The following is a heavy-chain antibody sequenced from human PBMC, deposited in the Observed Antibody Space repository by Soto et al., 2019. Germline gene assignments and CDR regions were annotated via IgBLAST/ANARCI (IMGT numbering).Heavy chain of an antibody. Sequence: QVPLMQSGAEVKKPGSSVKVSCKASGGTFGSDAITWVRQAPGQGLEWVGRIIPIFGTTNYAQNLQGRVTISADKSTLTSYMELHGLTSDDTARYYCARDRTDSGYYTNWLDPWGQGTQVTVSS. CDR3: ARDRTDSGYYTNWLDP. CDR1: GGTFGSDA. D-gene: IGHD3-22*01. V-gene: IGHV1-69*06. J-gene: IGHJ5*02. CDR2: IIPIFGTT.